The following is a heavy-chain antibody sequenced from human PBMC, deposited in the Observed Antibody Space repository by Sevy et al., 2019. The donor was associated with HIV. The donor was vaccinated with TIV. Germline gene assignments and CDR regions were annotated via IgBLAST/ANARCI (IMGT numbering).Heavy chain of an antibody. Sequence: GGSLRLSCAASGFRFSDYGMHWVRQAPGKGLEWVSLIRFDGIMKYIADSVKGRFTISRDKVKDTLYLQMNSLRPEDTAVYYCAKDHYDYRTGYYGYYGMDVWGQGTTVTVSS. CDR3: AKDHYDYRTGYYGYYGMDV. V-gene: IGHV3-30*02. J-gene: IGHJ6*02. CDR2: IRFDGIMK. D-gene: IGHD3-3*01. CDR1: GFRFSDYG.